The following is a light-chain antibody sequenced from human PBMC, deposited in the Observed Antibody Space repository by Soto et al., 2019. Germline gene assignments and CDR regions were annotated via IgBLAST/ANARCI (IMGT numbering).Light chain of an antibody. CDR3: TTYTGSNTLL. CDR2: DVS. CDR1: TSDVGGYNY. J-gene: IGLJ3*02. Sequence: QSALTQPASVSGSPGQSITISCTGTTSDVGGYNYVSWHQQHPGKAPKLMIYDVSYRPSGISNRFSGSKSGNTASLTISGLRVEYEGDYYCTTYTGSNTLLFGGGTKLTVL. V-gene: IGLV2-14*03.